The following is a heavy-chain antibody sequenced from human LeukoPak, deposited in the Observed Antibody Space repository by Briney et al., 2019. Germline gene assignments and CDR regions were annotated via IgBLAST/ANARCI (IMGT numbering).Heavy chain of an antibody. CDR2: IIPIFGTA. CDR3: ARVTMVRGVNKSWWFDP. V-gene: IGHV1-69*13. J-gene: IGHJ5*02. Sequence: EASVKVSCKASGGTFSSYAISWVRQAPGQGLEWMGGIIPIFGTANYAQKFQGRVTITADESTSTAYMELRSLRSDDTAVYYCARVTMVRGVNKSWWFDPWGQGTLVTVSS. D-gene: IGHD3-10*01. CDR1: GGTFSSYA.